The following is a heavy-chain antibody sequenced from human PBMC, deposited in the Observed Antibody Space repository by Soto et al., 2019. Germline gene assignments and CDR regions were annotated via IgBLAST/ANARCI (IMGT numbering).Heavy chain of an antibody. J-gene: IGHJ4*02. V-gene: IGHV4-30-4*01. CDR2: IYYSGST. CDR3: ARVVGATNFDY. Sequence: QVQLQESGPGLVKPSQTLSLTCTVSGGSISSGDYYWSWIRQPPGKGLEWIGYIYYSGSTYYNPSLNIRVTISVDTSKNQFSRKLSSVTAADTAVYYCARVVGATNFDYWGQGTLVTVSS. D-gene: IGHD1-26*01. CDR1: GGSISSGDYY.